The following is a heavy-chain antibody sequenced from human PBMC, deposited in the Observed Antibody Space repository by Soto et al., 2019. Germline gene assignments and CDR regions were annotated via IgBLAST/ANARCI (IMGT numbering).Heavy chain of an antibody. Sequence: EVQLVESGGGLVVPGGSLRLSCVASGFTFSNYHMSWVRQAPGKGLEWVSSINPSSTHIYYADSVRGRFAISRDHSKNSLYLQMNSLRTEDAAVYYCARGYCGGGGCFLRSDAFDVWVQGTLVTVSS. J-gene: IGHJ3*01. CDR1: GFTFSNYH. CDR2: INPSSTHI. V-gene: IGHV3-21*01. D-gene: IGHD2-15*01. CDR3: ARGYCGGGGCFLRSDAFDV.